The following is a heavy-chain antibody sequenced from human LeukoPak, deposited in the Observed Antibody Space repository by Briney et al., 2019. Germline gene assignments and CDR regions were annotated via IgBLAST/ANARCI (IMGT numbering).Heavy chain of an antibody. V-gene: IGHV1-46*01. CDR3: AREGLDTSDYYGSRLDY. CDR2: INPSDGST. CDR1: GYTFTTYY. D-gene: IGHD3-22*01. Sequence: GASVKVSCKASGYTFTTYYMHWVRQAPGQGLEWMGIINPSDGSTSYAQKFQDRVTMTRDTSTSTVYMEVSSLRSEDTAVYYCAREGLDTSDYYGSRLDYWGPGTLVTVS. J-gene: IGHJ4*02.